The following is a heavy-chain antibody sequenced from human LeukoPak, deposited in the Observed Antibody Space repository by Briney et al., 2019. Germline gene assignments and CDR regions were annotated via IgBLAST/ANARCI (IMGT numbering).Heavy chain of an antibody. D-gene: IGHD3-3*01. CDR3: ARAIDFWSGLDY. CDR2: INPNSGGT. J-gene: IGHJ4*02. Sequence: ASVKVSCKASGYTFTGYYMHWARQAPGQGLEWMGWINPNSGGTNYAQKFQGRVTMTRDTSISTAYMELSRLRSDDTAVYYCARAIDFWSGLDYWGQGTLVTVSS. CDR1: GYTFTGYY. V-gene: IGHV1-2*02.